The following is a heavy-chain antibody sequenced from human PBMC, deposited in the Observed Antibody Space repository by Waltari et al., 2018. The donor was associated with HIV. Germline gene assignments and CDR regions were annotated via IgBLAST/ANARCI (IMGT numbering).Heavy chain of an antibody. CDR1: GGSFSGYY. V-gene: IGHV4-34*01. Sequence: QVQLQQWGAGLLKPSETLSLTCAVYGGSFSGYYWSWIRQPPGKGLEWIGEINHSGSTNYNPSLKSRVTISVDTSKNQFSLKLSSVTAADTAVYYCARGSGYALFDYWGQGTLVTVSS. CDR2: INHSGST. D-gene: IGHD5-12*01. CDR3: ARGSGYALFDY. J-gene: IGHJ4*02.